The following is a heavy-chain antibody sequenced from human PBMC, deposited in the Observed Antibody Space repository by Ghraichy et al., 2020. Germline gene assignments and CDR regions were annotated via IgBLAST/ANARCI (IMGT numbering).Heavy chain of an antibody. J-gene: IGHJ4*02. D-gene: IGHD2-15*01. CDR2: ISSSGSTT. V-gene: IGHV3-48*02. CDR1: GFTFSSYS. Sequence: LSLTCAGSGFTFSSYSMNWVRQAPGKGLDWVSYISSSGSTTYYADSVKGRFTISRDNAKNSLYLQMNSLRDEDTAVYYCAREGWYWGQGTQVTGSS. CDR3: AREGWY.